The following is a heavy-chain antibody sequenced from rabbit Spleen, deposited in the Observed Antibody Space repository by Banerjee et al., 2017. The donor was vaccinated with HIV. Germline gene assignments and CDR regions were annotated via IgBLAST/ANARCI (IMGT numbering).Heavy chain of an antibody. V-gene: IGHV1S45*01. D-gene: IGHD1-1*01. CDR2: IYAGSSGE. Sequence: QEHLKESGGGLVQPGGSLKLSCKASGFTLSSYYMCWVRQAPGKGLEWIACIYAGSSGEWYATWAKGRFTISKTSSTTVTLQMTSLTAADTATYFCARDLIAVIGWNFNLWGQGTLVTVS. J-gene: IGHJ4*01. CDR1: GFTLSSYY. CDR3: ARDLIAVIGWNFNL.